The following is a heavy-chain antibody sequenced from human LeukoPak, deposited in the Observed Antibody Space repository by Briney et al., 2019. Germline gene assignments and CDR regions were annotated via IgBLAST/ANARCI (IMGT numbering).Heavy chain of an antibody. V-gene: IGHV3-9*01. CDR3: AKDIGDY. Sequence: PGGSLRLSCAASGFTFDDYAMHWVRQAPGKGLEWVSGISWNSGSIGYADSVKGRFTISRDNATNSLYLQMNSLRAEDTALYYCAKDIGDYSGQGTLVTVSS. J-gene: IGHJ4*02. CDR2: ISWNSGSI. CDR1: GFTFDDYA.